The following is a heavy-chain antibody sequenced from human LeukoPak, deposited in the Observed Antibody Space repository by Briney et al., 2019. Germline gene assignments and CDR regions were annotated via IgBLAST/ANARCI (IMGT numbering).Heavy chain of an antibody. CDR1: GGSFSGYY. V-gene: IGHV4-34*01. J-gene: IGHJ4*02. CDR2: INHSGST. Sequence: PSVSLSLTCAVYGGSFSGYYWSWIRQPPGKGLEWIGEINHSGSTNYNPSLKSRVTISVDTSKNQFSLKLSSVTAADTAVYYCARVRPRSVFDYWGQGTLVTVSS. CDR3: ARVRPRSVFDY.